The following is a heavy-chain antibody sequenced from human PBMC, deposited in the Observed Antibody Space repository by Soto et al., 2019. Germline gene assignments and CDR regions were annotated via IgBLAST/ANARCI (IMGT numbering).Heavy chain of an antibody. Sequence: EVQLVESGGGLVQPGGSLRLSCVTSGFTFSKNWMHWVRQAPGKGLVWVSRINSDGNSTSYADSVKGRFTISRDNAKNTRYLQMNSLRAEDTALYYCAKLGVTTPFDYWGQGTLVTVSS. D-gene: IGHD3-22*01. V-gene: IGHV3-74*01. J-gene: IGHJ4*02. CDR2: INSDGNST. CDR1: GFTFSKNW. CDR3: AKLGVTTPFDY.